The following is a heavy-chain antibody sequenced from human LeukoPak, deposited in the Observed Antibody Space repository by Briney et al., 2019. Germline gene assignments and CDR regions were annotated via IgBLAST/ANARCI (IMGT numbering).Heavy chain of an antibody. J-gene: IGHJ5*02. V-gene: IGHV4-59*01. CDR1: GGSISSYS. Sequence: SETLSLTCTVSGGSISSYSWSWIRQPPGKGLEWIGYIYYGGSTNYNPSLKSRVTISVDTSKNQFSLKLSSVTAADTAVYYCARAAAYSSSWYWFDPWGQGTLVTVSS. CDR2: IYYGGST. D-gene: IGHD6-13*01. CDR3: ARAAAYSSSWYWFDP.